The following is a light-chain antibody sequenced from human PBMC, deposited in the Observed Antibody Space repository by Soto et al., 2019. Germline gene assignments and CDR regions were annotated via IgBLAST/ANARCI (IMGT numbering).Light chain of an antibody. CDR3: QQFKSYPLT. Sequence: EIVLTQSPGTLSLSPGERATLSCRASQTVSTNFLAWYQQKPGQAPRLLIYGASSRATGTPDRFSGSGSGTDFTLTISRLEPEDFATYYCQQFKSYPLTFGGGTKVDIK. J-gene: IGKJ4*01. V-gene: IGKV3-20*01. CDR2: GAS. CDR1: QTVSTNF.